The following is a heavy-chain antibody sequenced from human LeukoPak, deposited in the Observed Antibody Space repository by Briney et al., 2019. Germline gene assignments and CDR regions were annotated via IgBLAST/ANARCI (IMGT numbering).Heavy chain of an antibody. J-gene: IGHJ4*02. D-gene: IGHD3-22*01. CDR1: GYTFSSCA. V-gene: IGHV7-4-1*02. CDR2: IDTKTGNP. Sequence: ASVKVSCKASGYTFSSCAINWVRQAPGQGLEYMGWIDTKTGNPTYAQGFTARFVFSLDTSVSTAYSQISSLKAEDTAVYYCAIHPSDSSGYFSYWGQGALVTVSS. CDR3: AIHPSDSSGYFSY.